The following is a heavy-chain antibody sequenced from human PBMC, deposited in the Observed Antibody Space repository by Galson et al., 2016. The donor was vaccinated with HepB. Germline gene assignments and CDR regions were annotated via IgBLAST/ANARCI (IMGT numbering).Heavy chain of an antibody. CDR1: GYIFISYY. J-gene: IGHJ6*02. D-gene: IGHD3-9*01. Sequence: SVKVSCKASGYIFISYYMHWVRQAPGQGLEWMGIINPSGGSTTYAPKFQGRVTMTRDTSTSTVYMELSSLRSEDTAVYYCARERYYDISTSTYYNAVDIWGQETTVTVSS. V-gene: IGHV1-46*01. CDR3: ARERYYDISTSTYYNAVDI. CDR2: INPSGGST.